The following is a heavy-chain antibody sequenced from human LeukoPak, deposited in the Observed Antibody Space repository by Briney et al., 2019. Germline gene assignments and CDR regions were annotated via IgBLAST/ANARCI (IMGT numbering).Heavy chain of an antibody. V-gene: IGHV1-18*01. CDR1: GYTFINHG. D-gene: IGHD6-19*01. J-gene: IGHJ3*02. CDR3: ARQWLADAFDI. Sequence: ASVKVSCKASGYTFINHGITWVRQAPGQGLEWMGWISPYNGDTKYAETLQGRFTMTTDTSTGTACMELMSLRSDDTAFYYCARQWLADAFDIWGQGTMVTVSS. CDR2: ISPYNGDT.